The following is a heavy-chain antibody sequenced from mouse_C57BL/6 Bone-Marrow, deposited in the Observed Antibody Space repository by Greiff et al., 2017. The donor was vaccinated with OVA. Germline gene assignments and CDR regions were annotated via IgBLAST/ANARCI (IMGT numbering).Heavy chain of an antibody. CDR1: GFSLTSYG. J-gene: IGHJ1*03. D-gene: IGHD2-3*01. CDR2: IWSGGST. CDR3: ARKAGYYGWYFDV. V-gene: IGHV2-2*01. Sequence: VQLQQSGPGLVQPSQSLSITCTVSGFSLTSYGVHWVRQSPGKGLEWLGVIWSGGSTDYNAAFISRLSISKDNSKSQVFFKMNSLQADETARYYCARKAGYYGWYFDVWGTGTTVTVSS.